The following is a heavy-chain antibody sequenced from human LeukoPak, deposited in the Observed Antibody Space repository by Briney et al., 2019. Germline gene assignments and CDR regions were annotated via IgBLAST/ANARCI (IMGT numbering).Heavy chain of an antibody. J-gene: IGHJ6*03. V-gene: IGHV4-31*03. CDR3: ARDAGYYRMDV. Sequence: SQTLSLTCTVSGGSINNGGYYWSWIRQHPGKGLEWIGYIYYSGSSYYNPSLRSRVTISVDTSKNQFSLKLSSVTAADTAVYYCARDAGYYRMDVWGKGTTVTVSS. CDR1: GGSINNGGYY. CDR2: IYYSGSS. D-gene: IGHD3-16*01.